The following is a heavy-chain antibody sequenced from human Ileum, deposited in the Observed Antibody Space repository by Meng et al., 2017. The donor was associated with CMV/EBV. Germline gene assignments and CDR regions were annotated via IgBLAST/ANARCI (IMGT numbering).Heavy chain of an antibody. D-gene: IGHD3-10*01. J-gene: IGHJ4*02. CDR3: GRAGARGVPVDI. CDR2: LRTSGTT. CDR1: GGSISGYH. Sequence: QVQVQESGPGLVKPSETLSLTCIFSGGSISGYHWTWIRKSAGKGLEWIGRLRTSGTTDHNFSLKSRVTLSIDMSKNQFSLKLTSVTAADTAVYYCGRAGARGVPVDIWGQGILVTVSS. V-gene: IGHV4-4*07.